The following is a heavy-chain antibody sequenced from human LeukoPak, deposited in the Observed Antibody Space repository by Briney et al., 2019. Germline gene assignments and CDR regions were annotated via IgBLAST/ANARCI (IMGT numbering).Heavy chain of an antibody. J-gene: IGHJ4*02. CDR2: FSTTGSS. D-gene: IGHD3-10*01. CDR1: GGSISSYY. Sequence: SETLSLTCTVSGGSISSYYWSWIRQSAGRGLEWIGRFSTTGSSNYNPSLKSRVTMSIDMSKSQFSLRLTSVTAADTAVYYCAGVIPGESGVDYWGPGILVTVSS. CDR3: AGVIPGESGVDY. V-gene: IGHV4-4*07.